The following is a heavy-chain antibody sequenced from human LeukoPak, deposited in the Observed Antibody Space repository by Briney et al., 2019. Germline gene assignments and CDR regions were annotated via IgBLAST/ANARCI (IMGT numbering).Heavy chain of an antibody. CDR3: AIMHGYYDGSGYWVQ. V-gene: IGHV3-23*01. Sequence: QTGGSLRLSCAASGFTFGSYGMSWVRQAPGKGLEWVSFITPNADRTSYADSVEGRFTISRDNPRNTLYMQMNSLRDEDTAVYYCAIMHGYYDGSGYWVQWGQGTLPTVSS. CDR2: ITPNADRT. CDR1: GFTFGSYG. J-gene: IGHJ1*01. D-gene: IGHD3-22*01.